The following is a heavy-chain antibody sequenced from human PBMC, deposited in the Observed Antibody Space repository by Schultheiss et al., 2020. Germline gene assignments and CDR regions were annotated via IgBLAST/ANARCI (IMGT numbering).Heavy chain of an antibody. V-gene: IGHV3-9*01. CDR2: ISWNSGSI. CDR3: AKDIGPGAAAGYFDY. Sequence: SLKISCAASGFTFDDYAMHWVRQAPGKGLEWVSGISWNSGSIGYADSVKGRFTISRDNAKNSLYLQMNSLRAEDTALYYCAKDIGPGAAAGYFDYWGQGTL. D-gene: IGHD6-13*01. J-gene: IGHJ4*02. CDR1: GFTFDDYA.